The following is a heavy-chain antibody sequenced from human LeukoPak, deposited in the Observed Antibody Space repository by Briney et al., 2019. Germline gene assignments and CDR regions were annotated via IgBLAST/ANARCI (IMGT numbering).Heavy chain of an antibody. V-gene: IGHV4-30-4*08. CDR2: IYYSGSA. D-gene: IGHD2-2*01. Sequence: SETLSLTCTVSGGSISSGDYYWSWIRQPPGKGLEWIGYIYYSGSAYYNPSLKSRVTISVDTSKNQFSLKLSSVTAADTAVYYCARACSSTSCYPDAFDIWGQGTMVTVSS. CDR3: ARACSSTSCYPDAFDI. CDR1: GGSISSGDYY. J-gene: IGHJ3*02.